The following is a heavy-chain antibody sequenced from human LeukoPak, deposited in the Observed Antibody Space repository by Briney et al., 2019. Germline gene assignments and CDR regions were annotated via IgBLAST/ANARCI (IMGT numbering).Heavy chain of an antibody. D-gene: IGHD2/OR15-2a*01. CDR3: VSFYETY. J-gene: IGHJ4*02. V-gene: IGHV3-74*01. Sequence: GGSLRLSCAASGNYWMHWVRQAPGKRLVWVSHINSDGSWTSYADSVKGRFTISKDNAKNTVYLQMNSLRAEDTAVYYCVSFYETYWGRGTLVTVSS. CDR2: INSDGSWT. CDR1: GNYW.